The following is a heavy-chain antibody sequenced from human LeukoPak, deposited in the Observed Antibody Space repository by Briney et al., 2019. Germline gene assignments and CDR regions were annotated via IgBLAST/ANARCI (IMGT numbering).Heavy chain of an antibody. J-gene: IGHJ4*02. CDR1: GFTFDDFA. Sequence: GRSLRLSYAASGFTFDDFAMHWVRQAPGKGLEWVSGISRNTGNRGYANSVKGRFTISRDNAKNSLYLQMNNLRPEDTALYYCAKDRGYDWVPPSLDYWGQGTMVIVTS. CDR2: ISRNTGNR. CDR3: AKDRGYDWVPPSLDY. D-gene: IGHD5-12*01. V-gene: IGHV3-9*01.